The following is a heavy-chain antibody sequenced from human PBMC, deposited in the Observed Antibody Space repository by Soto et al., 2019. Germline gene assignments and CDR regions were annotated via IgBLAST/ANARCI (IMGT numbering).Heavy chain of an antibody. Sequence: SETLSLTCTVSGGSISSYYWSWIRQPPGKGLEWIGYIYYSGSTNYNPSLKSRVTISVDTSKNQFSLKLSSVTAADTAVYYCARGDYDILTGPNYYYYYMDVWGKGTTVTVSS. CDR1: GGSISSYY. D-gene: IGHD3-9*01. J-gene: IGHJ6*03. CDR2: IYYSGST. V-gene: IGHV4-59*01. CDR3: ARGDYDILTGPNYYYYYMDV.